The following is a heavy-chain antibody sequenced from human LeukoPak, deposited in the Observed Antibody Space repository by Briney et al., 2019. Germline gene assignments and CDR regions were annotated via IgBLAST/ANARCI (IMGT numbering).Heavy chain of an antibody. J-gene: IGHJ6*02. CDR3: RGDSSGYYSDYGMDV. D-gene: IGHD3-22*01. CDR1: GFTFGDYA. V-gene: IGHV3-49*04. CDR2: IKSKAYGGTT. Sequence: GGSLRLSCTASGFTFGDYAMGWVPQAPGKGRGGVSFIKSKAYGGTTEYAASVKGRFTISRDDSKSIAYLQMNSLKTEDTAVYYCRGDSSGYYSDYGMDVWGQGTTVTVSS.